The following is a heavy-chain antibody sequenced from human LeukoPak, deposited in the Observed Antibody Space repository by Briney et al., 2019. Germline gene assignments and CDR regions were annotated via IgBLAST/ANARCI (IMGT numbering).Heavy chain of an antibody. J-gene: IGHJ5*02. D-gene: IGHD2-2*01. CDR3: ARGGYCSSTSCPPVGWFDP. CDR2: XXXXSSYI. V-gene: IGHV3-21*01. Sequence: GGSLRLSCAASGFTFSSYSMNWVRQAPGKGXXXXXXXXXXSSYIYYADSVKGRFTISRDNAKNSLYLQMNSLRAEDTAVYYCARGGYCSSTSCPPVGWFDPWGQGTLVTVSS. CDR1: GFTFSSYS.